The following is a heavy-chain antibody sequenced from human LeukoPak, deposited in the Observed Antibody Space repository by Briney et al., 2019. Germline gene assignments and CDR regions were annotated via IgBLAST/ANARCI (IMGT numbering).Heavy chain of an antibody. CDR3: ARYSGSYYGLFDY. CDR1: GGSISSYY. V-gene: IGHV4-59*01. J-gene: IGHJ4*02. CDR2: IYYSGST. D-gene: IGHD1-26*01. Sequence: PSETLSLTCTVSGGSISSYYWSWIRQPPGKGLEWIGYIYYSGSTNYNPSLKSRVTISVDTSKNQFSLKLSSVTAADTAVYYRARYSGSYYGLFDYWGQGTLVTVSS.